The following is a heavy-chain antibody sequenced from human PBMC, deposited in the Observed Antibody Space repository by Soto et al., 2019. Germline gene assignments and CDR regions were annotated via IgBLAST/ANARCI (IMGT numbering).Heavy chain of an antibody. CDR2: INAGNGDT. CDR3: ARDWTHYDSSGPGDY. J-gene: IGHJ4*02. D-gene: IGHD3-22*01. V-gene: IGHV1-3*01. CDR1: GYTFTIYP. Sequence: ASVKVSCKASGYTFTIYPMHWVRQAPGQGLEWMGWINAGNGDTKYPQKFQGRVTITRDTSASTAYMELSSLRSEDTAVYYCARDWTHYDSSGPGDYWGQGTLVTVSS.